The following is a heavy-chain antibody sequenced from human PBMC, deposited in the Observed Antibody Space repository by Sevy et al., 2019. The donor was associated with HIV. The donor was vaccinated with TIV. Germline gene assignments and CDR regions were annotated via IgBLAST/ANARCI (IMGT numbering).Heavy chain of an antibody. V-gene: IGHV3-48*03. CDR2: ISSSGSTI. CDR3: ASTGSYYREDWNY. D-gene: IGHD3-10*01. CDR1: GFTFSSYE. J-gene: IGHJ4*02. Sequence: GGSLRLSCAASGFTFSSYEMNWVCQAPGKGLEWVSYISSSGSTIYYADSVKGRFTISRDNAKNSLYLQMNSLRAEDTAVYYCASTGSYYREDWNYWGQGTLVTVSS.